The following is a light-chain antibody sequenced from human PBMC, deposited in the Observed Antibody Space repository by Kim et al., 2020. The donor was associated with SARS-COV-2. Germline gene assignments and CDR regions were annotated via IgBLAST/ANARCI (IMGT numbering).Light chain of an antibody. J-gene: IGLJ1*01. V-gene: IGLV2-14*03. CDR2: DVT. CDR3: SSYSSISTYYV. CDR1: STGVGAYNY. Sequence: QSITTSFTETSTGVGAYNYVFWYQQHPGKAPKLLIYDVTNRPSGVSNRFSGSKSDNTASLTISGLQAEDEADYYCSSYSSISTYYVFGTGTKVTVL.